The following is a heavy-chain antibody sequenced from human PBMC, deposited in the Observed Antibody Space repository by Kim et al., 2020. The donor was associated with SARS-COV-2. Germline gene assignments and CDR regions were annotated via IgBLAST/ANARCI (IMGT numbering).Heavy chain of an antibody. Sequence: GGSLRLSCAASGFTFSDYWMRWVRHSPGKGPEWVADLNQDGSDKHYMESVKGRFTISRDNAKNSLFLQMDSLRAEDAALYYCARGGSYTFEYWSQGTLVT. CDR2: LNQDGSDK. CDR1: GFTFSDYW. CDR3: ARGGSYTFEY. D-gene: IGHD1-26*01. J-gene: IGHJ4*02. V-gene: IGHV3-7*01.